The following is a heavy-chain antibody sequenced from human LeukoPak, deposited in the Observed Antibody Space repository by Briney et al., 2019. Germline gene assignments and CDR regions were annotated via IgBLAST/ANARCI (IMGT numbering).Heavy chain of an antibody. CDR3: VRESEYYFDHSASFDY. Sequence: PGRSLRLSCAASGFTFTACLIHWVRQAPGKGLEWVAVMSSDGNAMFYADSVKGRFTISRDNSKNTLYLQMNSLRAEDTAVYYCVRESEYYFDHSASFDYWGQGTLVTVSS. J-gene: IGHJ4*02. V-gene: IGHV3-30-3*01. CDR1: GFTFTACL. D-gene: IGHD3-22*01. CDR2: MSSDGNAM.